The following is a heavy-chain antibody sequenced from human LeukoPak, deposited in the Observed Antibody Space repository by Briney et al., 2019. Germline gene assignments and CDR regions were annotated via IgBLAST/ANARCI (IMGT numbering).Heavy chain of an antibody. CDR2: INTNTGNP. J-gene: IGHJ4*02. V-gene: IGHV7-4-1*02. CDR3: AREGSGSLIYFDY. Sequence: VASVKVSCKASGYTFTSYAMNWVRQAPGQGLGWMGWINTNTGNPTYAQGFTGRFVFSLDTSVSTAYLQISSLKAEDTAVYYCAREGSGSLIYFDYWGQGTLVTVSS. D-gene: IGHD1-26*01. CDR1: GYTFTSYA.